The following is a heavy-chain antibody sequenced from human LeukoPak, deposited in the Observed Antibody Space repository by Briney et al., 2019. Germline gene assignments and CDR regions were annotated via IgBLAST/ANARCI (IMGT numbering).Heavy chain of an antibody. CDR2: IIPIFGTA. CDR1: GGTFSSYA. V-gene: IGHV1-69*01. Sequence: SVKVSCKASGGTFSSYAISWVRQAPGQGLEWMGGIIPIFGTANYAQKFQGRVTITADESTSTAYMELSSLRSADTAVYYCARDIRYAPLAYCGGDCSTDAFDIWGQGTMVTVSS. J-gene: IGHJ3*02. D-gene: IGHD2-21*01. CDR3: ARDIRYAPLAYCGGDCSTDAFDI.